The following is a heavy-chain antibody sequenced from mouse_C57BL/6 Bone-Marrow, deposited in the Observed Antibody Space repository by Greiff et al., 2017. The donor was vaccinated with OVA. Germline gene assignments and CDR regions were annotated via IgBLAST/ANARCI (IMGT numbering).Heavy chain of an antibody. J-gene: IGHJ4*01. CDR3: ARVGWLLRYAMDY. Sequence: VQLQQSGTELVKPGASVKLSCKASGYTFTSYWMHWVKQRPGQGLEWIGNINPSNGGTNYNEKFKSKATLTVDKSSSTAYMQLSSLTSEDSAVYYCARVGWLLRYAMDYWGQGTSVTVSS. D-gene: IGHD2-3*01. CDR2: INPSNGGT. V-gene: IGHV1-53*01. CDR1: GYTFTSYW.